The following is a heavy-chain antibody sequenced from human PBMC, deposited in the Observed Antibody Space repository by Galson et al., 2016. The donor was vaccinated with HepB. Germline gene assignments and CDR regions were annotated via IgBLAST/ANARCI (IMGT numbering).Heavy chain of an antibody. CDR1: GFPFSNYW. CDR2: INSDGSST. J-gene: IGHJ4*02. V-gene: IGHV3-74*01. D-gene: IGHD6-13*01. CDR3: TRVHREGIAAAGLQI. Sequence: SLRLSCAASGFPFSNYWMHWVRQAPGKGPVWVSRINSDGSSTTYADSVKGRFTISRDNAKNKLYRQMNSLRAEDTALYYCTRVHREGIAAAGLQIWGQGTLVIVSS.